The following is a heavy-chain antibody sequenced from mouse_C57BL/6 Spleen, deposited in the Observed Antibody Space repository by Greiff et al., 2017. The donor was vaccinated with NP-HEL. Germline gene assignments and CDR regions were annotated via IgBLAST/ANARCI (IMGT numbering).Heavy chain of an antibody. CDR2: IHPNSGST. CDR1: GYTFTSYW. D-gene: IGHD1-1*01. Sequence: QVHVKQPGAELVKPGASVKLSCKASGYTFTSYWMHWVKQRPGQGLEWIGMIHPNSGSTNYNEKFKSKATLTVDKSSSTAYMQLSSLTSEDSAVYYCARNYGSSSYYCDYWGQGTTLTVSS. J-gene: IGHJ2*01. V-gene: IGHV1-64*01. CDR3: ARNYGSSSYYCDY.